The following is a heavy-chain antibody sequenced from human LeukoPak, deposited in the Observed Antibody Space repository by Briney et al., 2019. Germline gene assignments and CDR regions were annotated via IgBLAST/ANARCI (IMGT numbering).Heavy chain of an antibody. Sequence: SETLSLTCTVSGGSISSSSYYWGWIRQPPGKGLEWIGSIYYSGSTYYNPSLKSRLTISVDTSKNQFSLKLSSVTAADTAVYYCARHTAAGTATLDYWGQGTLVTVSS. CDR1: GGSISSSSYY. D-gene: IGHD6-13*01. CDR3: ARHTAAGTATLDY. V-gene: IGHV4-39*01. J-gene: IGHJ4*02. CDR2: IYYSGST.